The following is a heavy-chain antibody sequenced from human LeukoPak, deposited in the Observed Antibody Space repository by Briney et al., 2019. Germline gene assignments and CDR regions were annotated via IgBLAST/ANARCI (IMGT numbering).Heavy chain of an antibody. CDR1: GFTFSNYA. J-gene: IGHJ4*02. CDR2: ISGSGGGI. D-gene: IGHD3-3*01. CDR3: AKVTYDFWSGLND. V-gene: IGHV3-23*01. Sequence: GGSLRLSCAVSGFTFSNYAMNWVRQAPGKGLEWVSAISGSGGGIYYADSVKGRFTISRDNSKDTPYLQMNSLRAEDTAVYYCAKVTYDFWSGLNDWGQGTLVTVSS.